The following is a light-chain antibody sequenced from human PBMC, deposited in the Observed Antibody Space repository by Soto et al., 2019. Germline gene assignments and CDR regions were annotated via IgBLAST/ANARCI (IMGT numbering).Light chain of an antibody. CDR1: QSISSW. V-gene: IGKV1-5*01. CDR2: DAS. J-gene: IGKJ1*01. Sequence: DIQMTQSPSTLSASVGDRVTITCRASQSISSWLAWYQQKPGKAPKLLIYDASSLESGVPSRFSRSGSWARFTLTISRLQTDEFSTYYCQQYNSYSWTFGQGTKVEIK. CDR3: QQYNSYSWT.